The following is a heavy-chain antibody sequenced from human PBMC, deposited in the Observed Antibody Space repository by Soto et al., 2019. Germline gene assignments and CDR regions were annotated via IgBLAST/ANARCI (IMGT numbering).Heavy chain of an antibody. CDR3: ARDRWGGGRDMDV. CDR2: INSDGSST. D-gene: IGHD3-10*01. Sequence: EVQLVESGGGLVQSGGSLRLACAASGFTFSTYWIHWVRQAPGKGLVWVSRINSDGSSTNYADSVKGRFTISRDNAKNKLFLQMNSLRAEDTAVYYCARDRWGGGRDMDVWGQGTTVTVS. J-gene: IGHJ6*02. V-gene: IGHV3-74*01. CDR1: GFTFSTYW.